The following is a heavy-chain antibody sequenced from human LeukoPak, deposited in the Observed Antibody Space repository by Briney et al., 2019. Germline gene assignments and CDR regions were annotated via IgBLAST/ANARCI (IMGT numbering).Heavy chain of an antibody. Sequence: ASVKVSCKASGYTFTGYYMHWVRQGPGQGLEWMGRINPNSGGTNYAQKFQGRVTMTRDTSISTAYMELSRLRSDDTAVYYCARVPRIAAAGQNWFDPWGQGTLVTVSS. J-gene: IGHJ5*02. CDR3: ARVPRIAAAGQNWFDP. D-gene: IGHD6-13*01. CDR1: GYTFTGYY. V-gene: IGHV1-2*06. CDR2: INPNSGGT.